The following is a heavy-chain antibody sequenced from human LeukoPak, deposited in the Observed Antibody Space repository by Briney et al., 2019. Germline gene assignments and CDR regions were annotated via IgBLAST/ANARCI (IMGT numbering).Heavy chain of an antibody. V-gene: IGHV3-30*09. CDR3: YCEERGADSSSWYAFDI. D-gene: IGHD6-13*01. J-gene: IGHJ3*02. CDR2: ISYDGSNK. CDR1: GFTFSSYA. Sequence: GGSLRLSCAASGFTFSSYAMHWVRQAPGKGLEWVAVISYDGSNKYYADSVKGRFAIPRDNSKNTLYLQMNSLRAEDTAVYYCYCEERGADSSSWYAFDIWGQGTMVTVSS.